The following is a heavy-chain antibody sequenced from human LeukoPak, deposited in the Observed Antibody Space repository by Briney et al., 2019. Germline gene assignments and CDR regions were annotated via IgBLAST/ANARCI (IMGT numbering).Heavy chain of an antibody. D-gene: IGHD5-18*01. CDR2: ISYTGTT. Sequence: PSETLSLTCTVSGGSVTSDLTYWSWVRQPPGEGLEWIGYISYTGTTNYNPSLKSRLTISVDTSKNQFSLKLTSVTAADTAVCYCAHSHGRLIRYWGQGALVTVSS. J-gene: IGHJ4*02. CDR1: GGSVTSDLTY. CDR3: AHSHGRLIRY. V-gene: IGHV4-61*01.